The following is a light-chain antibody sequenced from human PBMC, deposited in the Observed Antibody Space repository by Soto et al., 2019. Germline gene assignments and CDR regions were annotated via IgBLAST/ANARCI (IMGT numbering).Light chain of an antibody. CDR3: QQYYDYPPLI. V-gene: IGKV3-15*01. CDR1: RNINRK. CDR2: GAA. Sequence: EIVMTQSPATLSVSPGERATLSCRASRNINRKLAWYQQKPGQAPRLLISGAATRATSIPARFSGSGSWTEFTPTIISLQSEDFAVYYCQQYYDYPPLIFGGGTKVEIK. J-gene: IGKJ4*01.